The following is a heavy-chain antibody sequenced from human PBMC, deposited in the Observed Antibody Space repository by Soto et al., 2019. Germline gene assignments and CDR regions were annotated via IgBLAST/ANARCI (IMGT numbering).Heavy chain of an antibody. CDR3: ARVSGSPHGYYYYGMDV. CDR2: IIPIFGTA. D-gene: IGHD1-26*01. J-gene: IGHJ6*02. Sequence: QVQLVQSGAEVKKPGSSVKVSCKASGGTFSSYAISWVRQAPGQGLEWMGGIIPIFGTANYAQKFQGRVTITADESTSTAYRELSSLRSEDTAVYYCARVSGSPHGYYYYGMDVWGQGTTVTVSS. CDR1: GGTFSSYA. V-gene: IGHV1-69*12.